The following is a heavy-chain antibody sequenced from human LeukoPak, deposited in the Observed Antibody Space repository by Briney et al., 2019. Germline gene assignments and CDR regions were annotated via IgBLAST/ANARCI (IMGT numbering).Heavy chain of an antibody. Sequence: SGGSLRLSCAASGFTFSSYEMNWVRQAPGKGLEWVANIKQDGSEKYYVDSVKGRFTISRDNAKNSLYLQMNSLRAEDTAVYYCARGIRYCSGGNRYPSGGAFDYWGQGTLVTVSS. J-gene: IGHJ4*02. D-gene: IGHD2-15*01. V-gene: IGHV3-7*01. CDR2: IKQDGSEK. CDR3: ARGIRYCSGGNRYPSGGAFDY. CDR1: GFTFSSYE.